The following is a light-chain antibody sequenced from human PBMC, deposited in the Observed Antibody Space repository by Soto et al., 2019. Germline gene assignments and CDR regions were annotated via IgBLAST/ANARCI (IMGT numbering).Light chain of an antibody. CDR3: QQYNNWPLT. CDR2: DTS. J-gene: IGKJ5*01. Sequence: EFVLTQSPGTLSLSTGERATLSCRASQSLANSFIAWYQQKPGQAPRLLIYDTSTRATGIPARFSGSGSGTEFTLTISSLQSEDFAVYYCQQYNNWPLTFGQGTRLEIK. V-gene: IGKV3-15*01. CDR1: QSLANSF.